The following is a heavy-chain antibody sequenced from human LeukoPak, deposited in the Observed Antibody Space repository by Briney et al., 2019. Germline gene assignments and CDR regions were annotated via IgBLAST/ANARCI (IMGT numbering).Heavy chain of an antibody. J-gene: IGHJ1*01. CDR3: ARVVVAAFQH. D-gene: IGHD2-15*01. V-gene: IGHV4-59*01. Sequence: SETLSLTCTVSGGSISSDFWIWVRQPPGKGLEWIGYIYGSGSTNYNPSLKSRVSISGDASKNQFSLKVNSVTAADTAVYYCARVVVAAFQHWGQGTLVTVSS. CDR1: GGSISSDF. CDR2: IYGSGST.